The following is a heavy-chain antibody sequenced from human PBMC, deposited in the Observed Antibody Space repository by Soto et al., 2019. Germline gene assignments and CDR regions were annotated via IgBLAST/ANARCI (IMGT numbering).Heavy chain of an antibody. D-gene: IGHD5-12*01. Sequence: ASVKVSWKASGITFSTYAIHWVRQAPGQGLEWMGWINAGNGNTRYSQKFQGRVTLTRDTSASTTYMDLSSLRSEDTAIYYCARAISGYVTWGQGTLVTVSS. CDR1: GITFSTYA. CDR3: ARAISGYVT. V-gene: IGHV1-3*01. CDR2: INAGNGNT. J-gene: IGHJ4*02.